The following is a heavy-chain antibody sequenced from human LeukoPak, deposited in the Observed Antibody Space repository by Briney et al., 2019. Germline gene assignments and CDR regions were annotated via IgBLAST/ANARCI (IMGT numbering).Heavy chain of an antibody. CDR1: GFTFTNYA. V-gene: IGHV3-23*01. D-gene: IGHD3-16*01. CDR2: VTGPGDTT. J-gene: IGHJ5*02. Sequence: HPGGSLRLSCATSGFTFTNYAMNWVRQAPGKGLEWVSAVTGPGDTTYYADSVKGRFFMSREDSKTTVYLQMNSLRAEDTAIYYCGKGAEIDLWGQGTLVTVSS. CDR3: GKGAEIDL.